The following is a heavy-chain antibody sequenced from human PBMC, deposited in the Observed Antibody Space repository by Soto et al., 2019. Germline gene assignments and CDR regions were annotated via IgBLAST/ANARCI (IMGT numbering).Heavy chain of an antibody. CDR1: GGSISSYY. Sequence: SETLSLTCTVSGGSISSYYWSWIRQPPGKGLEWIGYIYYSGSTNYNPSLKSRVTISVDTSKNQFSLKLSSVTAADTAVYYCARAPDGGPLIDAFDIWGQGTMVTVSS. CDR2: IYYSGST. D-gene: IGHD3-3*01. J-gene: IGHJ3*02. CDR3: ARAPDGGPLIDAFDI. V-gene: IGHV4-59*01.